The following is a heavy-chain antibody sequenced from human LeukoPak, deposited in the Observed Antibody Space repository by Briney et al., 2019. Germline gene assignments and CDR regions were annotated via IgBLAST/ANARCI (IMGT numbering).Heavy chain of an antibody. CDR1: GGSISSSSYY. V-gene: IGHV4-39*01. D-gene: IGHD2-8*01. CDR2: IYYSGST. Sequence: KPSETLSLTCTVSGGSISSSSYYWGWIRQPPGKGLEWIGGIYYSGSTYYNPSLKSRVTISVDTSKNQFSLKLSSVTAADTAVYYCARPRLMDYGMDVWGQGTTVTVSS. CDR3: ARPRLMDYGMDV. J-gene: IGHJ6*02.